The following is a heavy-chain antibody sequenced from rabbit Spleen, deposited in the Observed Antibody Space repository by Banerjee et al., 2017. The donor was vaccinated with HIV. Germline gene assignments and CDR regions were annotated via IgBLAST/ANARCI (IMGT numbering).Heavy chain of an antibody. CDR1: GFSFSRGYD. Sequence: QSLEESGGDLVKPGASLTLTCTPSGFSFSRGYDMCWVRQAPGKGLEWIACINAATAKPVYATWAKGRFTISRTSSTTVTLQMTSLTAADTATYFCARDTSTSFSSYGMDLWGPGTLVTVS. J-gene: IGHJ6*01. D-gene: IGHD1-1*01. V-gene: IGHV1S40*01. CDR3: ARDTSTSFSSYGMDL. CDR2: INAATAKP.